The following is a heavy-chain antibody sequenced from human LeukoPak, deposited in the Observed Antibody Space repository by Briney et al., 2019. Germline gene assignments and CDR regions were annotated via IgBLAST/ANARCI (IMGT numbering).Heavy chain of an antibody. V-gene: IGHV4-34*01. CDR1: GGSFSGYY. D-gene: IGHD1-26*01. CDR2: INHSGST. CDR3: ARDLKVGARHTFDY. J-gene: IGHJ4*02. Sequence: SETLSLTCAVYGGSFSGYYWSWIRQRPGKGLEWIGEINHSGSTNYNPSLKSRVTISVDTSKNQFSLKLSSVTAADTAVYYCARDLKVGARHTFDYWGQGTLVTVSS.